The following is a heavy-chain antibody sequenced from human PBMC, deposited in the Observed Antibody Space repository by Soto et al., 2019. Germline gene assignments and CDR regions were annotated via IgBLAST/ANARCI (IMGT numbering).Heavy chain of an antibody. CDR1: GFAFSTYA. CDR2: LFGSGRGI. Sequence: EVQLLESGGGLVQPGGSLRLSCVASGFAFSTYAMSWFRQSPGSGLEWFSGLFGSGRGIEYADSVRGRFTISRDNSRNTLYLQMNSLRVEDTGVYYCVKDRHPDGFWPFDHWGQGTLITVSS. J-gene: IGHJ4*02. D-gene: IGHD3-3*01. V-gene: IGHV3-23*01. CDR3: VKDRHPDGFWPFDH.